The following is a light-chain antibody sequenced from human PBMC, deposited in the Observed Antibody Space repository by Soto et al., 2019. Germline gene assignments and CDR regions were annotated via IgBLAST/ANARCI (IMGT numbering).Light chain of an antibody. J-gene: IGKJ2*01. Sequence: DIQMTQSPSSLSASVGDSVTITCRASQSINSYLNWYQQKPGKAPKLLIYAASTLQSGVPSRFSGSGSGTDFTLTISSLQPEEFATYYCQQSYGAPYTFGQGTKLEIK. CDR3: QQSYGAPYT. CDR1: QSINSY. V-gene: IGKV1-39*01. CDR2: AAS.